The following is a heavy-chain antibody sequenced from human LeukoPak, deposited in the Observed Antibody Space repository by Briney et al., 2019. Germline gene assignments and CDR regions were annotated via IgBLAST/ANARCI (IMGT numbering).Heavy chain of an antibody. CDR3: ARGPYYYGSGSYLDY. D-gene: IGHD3-10*01. J-gene: IGHJ4*02. V-gene: IGHV4-34*01. Sequence: PSETLSLTCAVYGGSFSGYYWSGIRQPPGKGLEWIGEINHSGSTNYNPSLKSRVTISVDTSKNQFSLKLSSVTAADTAVYYCARGPYYYGSGSYLDYWGQGTLVTVSS. CDR2: INHSGST. CDR1: GGSFSGYY.